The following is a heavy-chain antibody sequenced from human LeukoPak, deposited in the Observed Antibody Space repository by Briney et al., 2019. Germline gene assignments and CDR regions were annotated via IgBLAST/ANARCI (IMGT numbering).Heavy chain of an antibody. J-gene: IGHJ4*02. D-gene: IGHD5-24*01. CDR3: ARLRRDGYNSYYFDY. CDR1: GGSISSYY. CDR2: IYTSGST. V-gene: IGHV4-4*09. Sequence: SETLSLTCTVSGGSISSYYWSWIRQPPGKGLEWIGYIYTSGSTNYNPSLKSRVTISVDTSKNQFSLRLSSVTAADTAVYYCARLRRDGYNSYYFDYWGQGTLVTVSS.